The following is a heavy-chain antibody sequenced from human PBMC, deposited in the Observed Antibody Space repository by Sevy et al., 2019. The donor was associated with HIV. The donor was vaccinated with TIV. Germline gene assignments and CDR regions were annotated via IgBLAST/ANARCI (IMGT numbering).Heavy chain of an antibody. CDR3: ARDPAIAAAVTFDN. J-gene: IGHJ4*02. CDR1: GFIFSSYS. Sequence: GGSLRLSCAASGFIFSSYSINWVRQAPGKGLEWVSSISSSSQYIYYADSVKGRFTISRDNAKNSLYLQMNSLRAEDTAVYYCARDPAIAAAVTFDNWGQGTLVTVSS. V-gene: IGHV3-21*01. CDR2: ISSSSQYI. D-gene: IGHD6-13*01.